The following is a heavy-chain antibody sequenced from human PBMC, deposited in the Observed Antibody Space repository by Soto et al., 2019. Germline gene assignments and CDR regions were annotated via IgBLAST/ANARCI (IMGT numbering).Heavy chain of an antibody. J-gene: IGHJ4*02. CDR1: GSSISPYY. Sequence: QVQLQESGPGLVKPSETLSLTCTVSGSSISPYYWSWIRQPPGKGLQWIGYIYYSGSTNYNPSLKSRVTISVDTSKNQFSLKLSSVTAADTAVYYCARVLAEAFDYWGQGTLVTVSS. V-gene: IGHV4-59*01. CDR2: IYYSGST. CDR3: ARVLAEAFDY.